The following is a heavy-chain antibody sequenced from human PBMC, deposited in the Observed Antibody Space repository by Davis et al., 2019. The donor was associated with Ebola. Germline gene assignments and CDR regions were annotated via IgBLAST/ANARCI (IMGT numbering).Heavy chain of an antibody. D-gene: IGHD3/OR15-3a*01. CDR2: IYTSGST. Sequence: PSETLSLTCTVSGGSISSYYWSWIRQPAGKGLEWIGRIYTSGSTNYNPSLKSRVTMSVDTSKNQFSLKLSSVTAADTAVYYCARHGGTGVLDYYMDVWGKGTTVTVSS. J-gene: IGHJ6*03. CDR3: ARHGGTGVLDYYMDV. V-gene: IGHV4-4*07. CDR1: GGSISSYY.